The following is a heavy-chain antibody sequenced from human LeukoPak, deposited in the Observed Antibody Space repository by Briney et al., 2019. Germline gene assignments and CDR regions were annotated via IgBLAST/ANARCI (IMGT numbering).Heavy chain of an antibody. V-gene: IGHV4-4*07. J-gene: IGHJ4*02. CDR2: IYTTGST. CDR1: GGSIRNYY. D-gene: IGHD3-22*01. CDR3: ARLLVVSSCFDY. Sequence: SETLSLTCTVSGGSIRNYYWNWIRQPAGKGLEWIGRIYTTGSTNYNPSLKSRVTMSVDTSKNQFSLKLSSVTAADTAVYYCARLLVVSSCFDYWGQGTLVTVSS.